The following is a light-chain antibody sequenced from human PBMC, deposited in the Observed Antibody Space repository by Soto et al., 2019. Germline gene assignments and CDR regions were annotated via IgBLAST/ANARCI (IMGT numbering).Light chain of an antibody. CDR2: YIS. CDR1: QSVNFF. V-gene: IGKV3D-15*01. Sequence: ESVLTQSPGSLSLSPGERATLSCRASQSVNFFLAWYQQKPGQAPRLLIYYISTRATGIPARFSGSGSGTEFTLTINSLQSEDSAVYYCQQHNQWPITFGQGTRLE. CDR3: QQHNQWPIT. J-gene: IGKJ5*01.